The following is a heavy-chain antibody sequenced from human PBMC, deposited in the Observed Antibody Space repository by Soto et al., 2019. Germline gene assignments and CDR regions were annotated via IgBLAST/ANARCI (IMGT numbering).Heavy chain of an antibody. CDR3: ARVERVTIFGVVIIRGFDY. Sequence: SETLSLTCTVSGGSISSGDYYWSWIRQPPGKGLEWTGYIYYSGSTYYNPSLKSRVTISVDTSKNQFSLKLSSVTAADTAVYYCARVERVTIFGVVIIRGFDYWGQGTLVTVSS. J-gene: IGHJ4*02. CDR1: GGSISSGDYY. D-gene: IGHD3-3*01. CDR2: IYYSGST. V-gene: IGHV4-30-4*01.